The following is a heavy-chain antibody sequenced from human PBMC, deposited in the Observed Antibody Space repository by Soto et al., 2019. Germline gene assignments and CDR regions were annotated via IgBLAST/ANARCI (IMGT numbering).Heavy chain of an antibody. CDR3: ARDRLSSSSSGLDY. CDR2: ISYDGSNK. Sequence: QVQLVESGGGVVQPGRSLRLSCAASGFTFSSYAMHWVRQAPGKGLEWVAVISYDGSNKYYADSVKGRFTISRDNSKNTLYLQMTSLRAEDTAVYYCARDRLSSSSSGLDYWGQGTLVTVSS. D-gene: IGHD6-6*01. CDR1: GFTFSSYA. V-gene: IGHV3-30-3*01. J-gene: IGHJ4*02.